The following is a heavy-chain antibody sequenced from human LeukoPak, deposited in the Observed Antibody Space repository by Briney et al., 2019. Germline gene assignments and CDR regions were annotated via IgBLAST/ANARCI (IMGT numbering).Heavy chain of an antibody. J-gene: IGHJ3*02. V-gene: IGHV4-59*02. CDR2: IYYSGST. Sequence: ASETLSPTCTVSGGSVSSYYWSWIRQPPGKGLEWMRYIYYSGSTNYNPSLRSRVTISVDTSKNQFSLKLNSITTADTAVYYCARVRLSGTYPDAFDIWGQGTMVTVSS. CDR1: GGSVSSYY. CDR3: ARVRLSGTYPDAFDI. D-gene: IGHD1-26*01.